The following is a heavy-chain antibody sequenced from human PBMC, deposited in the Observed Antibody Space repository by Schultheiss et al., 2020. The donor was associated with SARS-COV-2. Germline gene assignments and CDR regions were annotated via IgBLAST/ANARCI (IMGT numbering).Heavy chain of an antibody. Sequence: GGSLRLSCAASGFTFSSYAMSWVRQAPGKGLEWVSGINWNGGSTGYADSVKGRFTISRDNSKNTLYLQMNSLRAEDTAVYYCAPFPTIFGVVTNDYWGQGTLVTVSS. CDR2: INWNGGST. CDR3: APFPTIFGVVTNDY. CDR1: GFTFSSYA. J-gene: IGHJ4*02. D-gene: IGHD3-3*01. V-gene: IGHV3-23*01.